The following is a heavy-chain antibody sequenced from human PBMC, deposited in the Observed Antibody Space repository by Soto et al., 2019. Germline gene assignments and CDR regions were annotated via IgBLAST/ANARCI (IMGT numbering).Heavy chain of an antibody. CDR3: ARIDSSSWYSRERKYNWFDP. CDR2: IYYSGST. D-gene: IGHD6-13*01. J-gene: IGHJ5*02. CDR1: GVSISSYY. V-gene: IGHV4-59*08. Sequence: SETLSLTCTVSGVSISSYYCSWIRQPPGKGLEWIGYIYYSGSTNYNPSLKSRVTISVDTSKKQFSLKLSSVTAADTAVYYCARIDSSSWYSRERKYNWFDPWGQGTLVTVSS.